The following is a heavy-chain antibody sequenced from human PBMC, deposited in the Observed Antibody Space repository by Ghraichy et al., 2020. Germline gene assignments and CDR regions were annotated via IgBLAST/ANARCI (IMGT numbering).Heavy chain of an antibody. D-gene: IGHD2-15*01. J-gene: IGHJ4*02. Sequence: LSLTCEASGFTFSNYWMHWVRQAPGKGLVWVSRINTDGSGTSYADSVKGRFTIFIDNAKNTLYLQMNSLRAEDTAVYYCARAGVRSATADYWGQGTLVTVSS. CDR2: INTDGSGT. CDR3: ARAGVRSATADY. CDR1: GFTFSNYW. V-gene: IGHV3-74*01.